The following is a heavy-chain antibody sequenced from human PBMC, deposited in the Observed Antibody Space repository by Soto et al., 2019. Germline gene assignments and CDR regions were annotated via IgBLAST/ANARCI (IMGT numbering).Heavy chain of an antibody. V-gene: IGHV3-23*01. D-gene: IGHD3-22*01. CDR2: ISGGGGST. CDR3: AKGSLPVYSSGYYYAAIDY. J-gene: IGHJ4*02. Sequence: GGSLRLSCVASGFTFSSYAMSWVRQAPGKGLEWVSAISGGGGSTYYADSVKGRFTISRDNSKNTLYLQMNSLRAEDTAVYYCAKGSLPVYSSGYYYAAIDYWGQGTLVTVSS. CDR1: GFTFSSYA.